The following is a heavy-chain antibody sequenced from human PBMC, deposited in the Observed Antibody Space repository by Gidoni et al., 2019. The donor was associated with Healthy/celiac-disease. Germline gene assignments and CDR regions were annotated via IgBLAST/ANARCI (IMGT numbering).Heavy chain of an antibody. V-gene: IGHV3-23*01. CDR2: ISGSGGST. CDR3: AKGRGGDY. Sequence: EVQLLESGGGLVQPGGSLRLSCAASGFTFSSYAMSWVRQAPGRGLGWVSAISGSGGSTSYADPVKGRFTISRDNSKNTLYLQMNSLRAEDTAVYYCAKGRGGDYWGQGTLVTVSS. J-gene: IGHJ4*02. CDR1: GFTFSSYA.